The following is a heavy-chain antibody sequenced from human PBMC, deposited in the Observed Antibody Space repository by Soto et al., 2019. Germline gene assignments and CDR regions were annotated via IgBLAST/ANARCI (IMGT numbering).Heavy chain of an antibody. D-gene: IGHD6-19*01. CDR1: GGTFSSYA. Sequence: GASVKVSCKASGGTFSSYAISWVRQAPGQGLEWMGGIIPIFGTANYAQKFQGRVTITADKSTSTAYMELSSLRSEDTAVYYCARSLGYSSGLFDYWGQGTLVTVSA. CDR3: ARSLGYSSGLFDY. J-gene: IGHJ4*02. V-gene: IGHV1-69*06. CDR2: IIPIFGTA.